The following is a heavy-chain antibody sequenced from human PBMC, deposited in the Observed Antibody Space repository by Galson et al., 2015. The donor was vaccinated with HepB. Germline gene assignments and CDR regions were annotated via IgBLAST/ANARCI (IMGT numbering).Heavy chain of an antibody. CDR3: ARAGHYGGKGNWFDS. CDR2: IYDGGSI. CDR1: GFTVGASY. Sequence: SLRLSCAASGFTVGASYMSWVRQAPGKGPEWVSVIYDGGSIYYADFAKGRFSISRDNSKNTLYLQMSGLRAEDTAVYYCARAGHYGGKGNWFDSWGQGTLVTVSS. J-gene: IGHJ5*01. V-gene: IGHV3-66*02. D-gene: IGHD4-23*01.